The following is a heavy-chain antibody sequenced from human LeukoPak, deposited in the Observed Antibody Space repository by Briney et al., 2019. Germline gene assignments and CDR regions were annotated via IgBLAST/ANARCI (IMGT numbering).Heavy chain of an antibody. CDR1: GYSFTSW. Sequence: GESLKISCKCSGYSFTSWIAWVRQMPGKGLEWMGIIYPGDSDTRYSPSFQGQVTISADKSISTAYLQWNSLKASDTAIYYCARLYYYDTSGLDYWGQGTLVTVSS. CDR2: IYPGDSDT. CDR3: ARLYYYDTSGLDY. D-gene: IGHD3-22*01. J-gene: IGHJ4*02. V-gene: IGHV5-51*01.